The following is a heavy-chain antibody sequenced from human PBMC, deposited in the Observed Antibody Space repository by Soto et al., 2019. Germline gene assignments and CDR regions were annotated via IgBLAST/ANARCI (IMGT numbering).Heavy chain of an antibody. D-gene: IGHD3-10*01. CDR1: GGSVSSGSYY. CDR3: ARGSHRPYGSGRPYYYYYGMDV. J-gene: IGHJ6*02. Sequence: QVQLQESGPGLVKPSETLSLTCTVSGGSVSSGSYYWSWIRQPPGKGLEWIGEINHSGSTNYNPSLKSRVTISVDTSKNQFSLKLSSVTAADTAVYYCARGSHRPYGSGRPYYYYYGMDVWGQGTTVTVSS. V-gene: IGHV4-61*01. CDR2: INHSGST.